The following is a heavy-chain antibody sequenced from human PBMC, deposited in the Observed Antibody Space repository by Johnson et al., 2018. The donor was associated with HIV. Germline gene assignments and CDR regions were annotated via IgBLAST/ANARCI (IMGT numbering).Heavy chain of an antibody. CDR1: GFTFSSYW. J-gene: IGHJ3*02. D-gene: IGHD1-26*01. CDR3: ARDEGGSYEADDFDI. V-gene: IGHV3-7*05. CDR2: IKQDGSEK. Sequence: VQLVESGGGLVQPGGSLRLSCAASGFTFSSYWMSWVRQAPGKGLEWVANIKQDGSEKYYVDSVKGRFTISRDNAKNSLYLQMNSLRAEATAVYYCARDEGGSYEADDFDIGGQGTMVTVSS.